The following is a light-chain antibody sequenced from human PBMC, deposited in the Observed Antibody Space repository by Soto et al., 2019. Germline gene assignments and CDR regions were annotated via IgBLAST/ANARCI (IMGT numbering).Light chain of an antibody. V-gene: IGLV2-14*01. CDR2: DVR. Sequence: QSALAQPASASGSPGQSITISCTGTSSDVGAYNYVSWYQQNPGKAPKLLIYDVRYRPSGVSTRFSCSKSGNTAYLIISGLQAEDEADYYCSSFTSRHTYVFGSGTKLTVL. CDR1: SSDVGAYNY. CDR3: SSFTSRHTYV. J-gene: IGLJ1*01.